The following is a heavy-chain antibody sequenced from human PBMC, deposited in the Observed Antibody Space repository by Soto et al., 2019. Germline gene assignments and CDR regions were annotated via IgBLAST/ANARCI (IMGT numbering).Heavy chain of an antibody. V-gene: IGHV4-31*03. CDR1: GGSISSSSYY. J-gene: IGHJ4*02. CDR2: IYYSGST. Sequence: PSETLSLTCTVSGGSISSSSYYWGWIRQPPGKGLEWIGYIYYSGSTYYNTYLKSRVTISVDTSKNQSSLKLSSVTAADTAVYYCARGLVATFWGQGTLVTVSS. D-gene: IGHD5-12*01. CDR3: ARGLVATF.